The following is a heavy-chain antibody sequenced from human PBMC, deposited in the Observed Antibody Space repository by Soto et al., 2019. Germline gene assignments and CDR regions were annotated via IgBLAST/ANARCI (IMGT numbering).Heavy chain of an antibody. J-gene: IGHJ4*02. CDR3: TSSTSPDAY. Sequence: EVQLVESGGGLVQPGGSLRLSCVASGFDFNRYSMNWVRQAPGKGLEWISYINSGSTSVFYADSVRGRFTISRDNAKNSLYLQMNSLRADDTAVYYCTSSTSPDAYWGQGTLVTVSS. V-gene: IGHV3-48*04. CDR1: GFDFNRYS. CDR2: INSGSTSV. D-gene: IGHD2-2*01.